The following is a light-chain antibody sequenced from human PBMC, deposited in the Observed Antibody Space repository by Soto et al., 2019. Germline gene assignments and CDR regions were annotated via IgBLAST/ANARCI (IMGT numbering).Light chain of an antibody. CDR2: EVT. J-gene: IGLJ1*01. V-gene: IGLV2-8*01. CDR3: CSYVGNHNDF. Sequence: QSALTQPPSASGSPGQSVAISCTGTSSDVGGYNYVSWYQQYPGKAPKLMMYEVTKRPSGVPDLFSGSKSGNTASLTVSGVQAEDEADYYCCSYVGNHNDFFGTGTKLTVL. CDR1: SSDVGGYNY.